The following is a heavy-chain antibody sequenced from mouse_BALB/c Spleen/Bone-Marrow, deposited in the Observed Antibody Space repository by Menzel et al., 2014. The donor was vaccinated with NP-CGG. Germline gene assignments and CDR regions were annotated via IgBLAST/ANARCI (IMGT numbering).Heavy chain of an antibody. CDR1: GYAFTNYL. V-gene: IGHV1-54*01. CDR3: ARELGVFAY. D-gene: IGHD4-1*01. J-gene: IGHJ3*01. Sequence: VQGVESGAELVRPGTSVKVSCKASGYAFTNYLIEWVKQRPGQGLEWIGVINPGSGGTNYNEKFKGKATLTADKSSSTAYMQLGSLTSDDSAVYFCARELGVFAYWGQGTLVTVSA. CDR2: INPGSGGT.